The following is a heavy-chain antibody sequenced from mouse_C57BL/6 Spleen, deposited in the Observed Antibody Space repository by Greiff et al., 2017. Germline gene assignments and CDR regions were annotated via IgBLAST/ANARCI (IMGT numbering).Heavy chain of an antibody. D-gene: IGHD2-4*01. Sequence: QVQLQQSGPELVKPGASVKISCKASGYAFSSSWMNWVQQRPGKGLEWIVRIYPGDGDTNYKGKYKGKATLTEDKDYSKDYMQLSRLTSEDDAVYFCARSEYDYPCADGGQGNLGTVSA. V-gene: IGHV1-82*01. CDR2: IYPGDGDT. CDR1: GYAFSSSW. CDR3: ARSEYDYPCAD. J-gene: IGHJ3*01.